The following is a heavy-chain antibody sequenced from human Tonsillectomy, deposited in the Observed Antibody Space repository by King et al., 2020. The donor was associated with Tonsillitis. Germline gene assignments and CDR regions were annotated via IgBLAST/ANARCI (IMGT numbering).Heavy chain of an antibody. CDR2: INPSGGST. V-gene: IGHV1-46*03. D-gene: IGHD2-21*02. Sequence: QLVQSGAEVKKPGASVRVSCKASGYTFTSYYIHWVRQAPGQGLEWMGIINPSGGSTSCAQKFQGRVTMTRDTSTSTVYMELSSLRSEDTAGYYCVRVPLYCGGDCHHFDYWGQGALVTVSS. CDR1: GYTFTSYY. CDR3: VRVPLYCGGDCHHFDY. J-gene: IGHJ4*02.